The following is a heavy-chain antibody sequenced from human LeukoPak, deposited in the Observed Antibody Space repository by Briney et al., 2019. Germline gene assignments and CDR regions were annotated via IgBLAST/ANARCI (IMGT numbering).Heavy chain of an antibody. CDR2: INHSGST. J-gene: IGHJ4*02. D-gene: IGHD6-6*01. Sequence: SETLSLTCAVYGGSFSGYYWSWIRQPPGKGLEWIGEINHSGSTNYNPSLKSRVTISVDTSKNQFSLKLSSVTAADTAVYYCARGLKRSIAARPDELSDYWGQGTLVTVSS. CDR1: GGSFSGYY. CDR3: ARGLKRSIAARPDELSDY. V-gene: IGHV4-34*01.